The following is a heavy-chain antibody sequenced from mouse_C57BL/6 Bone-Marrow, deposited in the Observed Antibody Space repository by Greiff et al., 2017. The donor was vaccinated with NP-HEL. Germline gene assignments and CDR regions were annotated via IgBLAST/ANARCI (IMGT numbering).Heavy chain of an antibody. V-gene: IGHV1-81*01. D-gene: IGHD3-3*01. J-gene: IGHJ1*03. CDR3: AKRGDCVWYFDV. CDR2: IYPRSGNT. CDR1: GYTFTSYG. Sequence: VQRVESGAELARPGASVKLSCKASGYTFTSYGISWVKQRTGQGLEWIGEIYPRSGNTYYNEKFKGKATLTADKSSSTAYMELRSLTSEDSAVYFCAKRGDCVWYFDVGGTGTTVTVSS.